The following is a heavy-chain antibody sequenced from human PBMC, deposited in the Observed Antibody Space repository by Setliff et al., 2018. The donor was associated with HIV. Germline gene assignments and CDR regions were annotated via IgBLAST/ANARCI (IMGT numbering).Heavy chain of an antibody. V-gene: IGHV7-4-1*02. J-gene: IGHJ5*02. CDR1: GYNLTNYG. CDR3: ARVRTSYNFWVGDVFDP. CDR2: INTNTGYP. D-gene: IGHD1-1*01. Sequence: ASVKVSCKASGYNLTNYGINWVRQDPGQGLEWMGWINTNTGYPTYDQAFRGRFVFSLDTSVSTADLEISSIEAEDTAVYFCARVRTSYNFWVGDVFDPWGQGTLVTVSS.